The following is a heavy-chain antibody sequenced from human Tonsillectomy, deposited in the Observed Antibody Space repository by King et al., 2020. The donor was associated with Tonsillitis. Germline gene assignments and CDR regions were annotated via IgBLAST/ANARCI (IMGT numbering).Heavy chain of an antibody. CDR2: FDPEDGET. V-gene: IGHV1-24*01. Sequence: GQLVQSGAEVKKPGASVKVSCKVSGYTLTELSMHWVRQAPGKGLEWMGGFDPEDGETIYAQKFQGRVTMTEDTSTDTAYMELSSLRSEDTAVYYCATVAESITFGGVIENNWFDPWGQGTLVTVSS. CDR1: GYTLTELS. J-gene: IGHJ5*02. D-gene: IGHD3-16*02. CDR3: ATVAESITFGGVIENNWFDP.